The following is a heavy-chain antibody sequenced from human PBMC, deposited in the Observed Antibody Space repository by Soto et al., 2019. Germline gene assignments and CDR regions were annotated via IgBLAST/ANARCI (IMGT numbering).Heavy chain of an antibody. D-gene: IGHD6-13*01. V-gene: IGHV3-30-3*01. J-gene: IGHJ6*02. CDR2: ISYDGSNK. CDR3: ARGRFEAAGYYYYGMDV. Sequence: TGGTLRLSCAASGFTFSSYAMHWVRQAPGKGLEWVAVISYDGSNKYYADSVKGRFTISRDNSKNTLYLQMNSLRAEDTAVYYCARGRFEAAGYYYYGMDVWGQGTTVTVSS. CDR1: GFTFSSYA.